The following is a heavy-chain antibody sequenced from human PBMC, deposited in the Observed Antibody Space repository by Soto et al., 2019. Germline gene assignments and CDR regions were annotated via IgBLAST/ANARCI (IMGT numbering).Heavy chain of an antibody. Sequence: ASVKVSCKASGGTFSSYAISWVRQAPGQGLEWMGGIIPIFGTANYAQKFQGRVTITADESTSTAYMELSSLRSEDTAVYYCARGGVPAAIYWFDPWGQGNLVTVSS. CDR1: GGTFSSYA. V-gene: IGHV1-69*13. J-gene: IGHJ5*02. D-gene: IGHD2-2*02. CDR2: IIPIFGTA. CDR3: ARGGVPAAIYWFDP.